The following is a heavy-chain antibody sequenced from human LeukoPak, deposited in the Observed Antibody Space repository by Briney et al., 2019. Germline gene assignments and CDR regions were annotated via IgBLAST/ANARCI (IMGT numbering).Heavy chain of an antibody. D-gene: IGHD3-10*01. CDR1: GFTFSSYW. CDR3: ARVQGPMVRGAITDY. CDR2: IKQVGSEK. J-gene: IGHJ4*02. V-gene: IGHV3-7*01. Sequence: GGSLRLSCAASGFTFSSYWMSWVRQAPGKGLEWVANIKQVGSEKYYVDSVKGRFTISRDNAKNSLYLQMNSLRAEDTAVYYCARVQGPMVRGAITDYWGQGTLVTVSS.